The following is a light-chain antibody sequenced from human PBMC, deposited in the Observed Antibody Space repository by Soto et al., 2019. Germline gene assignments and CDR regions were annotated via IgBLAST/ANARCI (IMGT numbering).Light chain of an antibody. V-gene: IGKV1-5*03. CDR1: QSISDW. Sequence: DIQMTQSPSTLSASVGDRITITCRASQSISDWLAWYQQKPGKAPKLLIYKASRLESGVPSRFGGSGYGTEFTLTISSLQTDDFATFYCQQYNSYPLTFGGGTKVEIK. J-gene: IGKJ4*01. CDR2: KAS. CDR3: QQYNSYPLT.